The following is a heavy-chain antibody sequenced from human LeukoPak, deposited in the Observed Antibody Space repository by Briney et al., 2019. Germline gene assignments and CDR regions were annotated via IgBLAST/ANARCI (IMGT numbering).Heavy chain of an antibody. D-gene: IGHD3-10*01. V-gene: IGHV3-43*01. CDR2: ISWDGGST. CDR3: AKDNGDGSGSPSPGV. J-gene: IGHJ6*02. CDR1: GFTFDDYT. Sequence: GGSLRLSCAASGFTFDDYTMHWVRQAPGKGLEWVSLISWDGGSTYYADSVKGRFTISRDNSKNSLYLQMNSLRTEDTALYYCAKDNGDGSGSPSPGVWGQGTTVTVSS.